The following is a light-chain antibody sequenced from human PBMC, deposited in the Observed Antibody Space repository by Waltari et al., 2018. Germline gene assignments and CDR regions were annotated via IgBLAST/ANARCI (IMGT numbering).Light chain of an antibody. CDR2: KAN. V-gene: IGLV8-61*01. CDR1: SGSLSTTSY. CDR3: ALYMGSGIWV. Sequence: QTVVTQEPSLSVSPGGTVTLTCALSSGSLSTTSYATWYQQTPGPAPRTLVYKANARSSGVPDRFSGSILGNTAALTITGAQADDESDYYCALYMGSGIWVFSGGTRLTVL. J-gene: IGLJ3*02.